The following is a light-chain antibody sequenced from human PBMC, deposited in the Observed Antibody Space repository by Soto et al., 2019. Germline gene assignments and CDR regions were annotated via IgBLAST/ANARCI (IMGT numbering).Light chain of an antibody. Sequence: EIVLTQSPGTLSLSPGERATLSCRASQSVSSSYLAWYQQKPGQAPRLHIYGASSRATGIPDRFSGSGSGTDFPLTISGLEPEDFAVYYGQQYGSSLFTFGPGTKVDI. CDR2: GAS. CDR1: QSVSSSY. V-gene: IGKV3-20*01. CDR3: QQYGSSLFT. J-gene: IGKJ3*01.